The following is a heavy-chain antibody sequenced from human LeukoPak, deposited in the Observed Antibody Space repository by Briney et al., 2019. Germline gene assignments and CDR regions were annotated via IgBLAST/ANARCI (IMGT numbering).Heavy chain of an antibody. D-gene: IGHD3-10*01. CDR1: EGTFSSYA. CDR2: IIPILGIA. CDR3: ARDTRFGELLQEI. J-gene: IGHJ4*02. Sequence: SVKVSCKASEGTFSSYAISWVRQAPGQGLEWMGRIIPILGIANYAQKFQGRVTITADKSTSTAYMKLSSLRSEDTAVYYCARDTRFGELLQEIWGQGTLVTVSS. V-gene: IGHV1-69*04.